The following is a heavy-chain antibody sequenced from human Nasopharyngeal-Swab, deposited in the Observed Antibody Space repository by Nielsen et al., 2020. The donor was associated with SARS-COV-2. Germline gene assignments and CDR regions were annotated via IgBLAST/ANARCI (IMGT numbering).Heavy chain of an antibody. V-gene: IGHV3-33*08. D-gene: IGHD3-16*01. CDR2: SRNDGSEK. J-gene: IGHJ4*02. Sequence: GESLKISCTPSGFTFSDYAMNWVRQAPGKGLEWVAVSRNDGSEKYYADSMKGRFTISRDKSKNIVFLQMNSLGVEDTVVYYCARDGRQGSYGDFAYYGQGPVVSVSS. CDR1: GFTFSDYA. CDR3: ARDGRQGSYGDFAY.